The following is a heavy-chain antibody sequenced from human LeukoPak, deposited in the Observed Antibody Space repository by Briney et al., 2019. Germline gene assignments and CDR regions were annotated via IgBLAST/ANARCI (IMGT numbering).Heavy chain of an antibody. J-gene: IGHJ4*02. CDR2: ISSSSSTI. CDR3: STQGGITIFGVASG. Sequence: GGSLRLSCAASGFTFSSYSMNWVRQAPGKGLEWVSYISSSSSTIYYADSVKGRFTISRDNAKNSLYLQMNSLRAEDTAVYYCSTQGGITIFGVASGWGQGTLVTVSS. D-gene: IGHD3-3*01. CDR1: GFTFSSYS. V-gene: IGHV3-48*01.